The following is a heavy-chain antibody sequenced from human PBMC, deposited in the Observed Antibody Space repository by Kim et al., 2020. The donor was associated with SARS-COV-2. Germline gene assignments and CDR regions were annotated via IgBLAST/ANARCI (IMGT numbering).Heavy chain of an antibody. CDR1: GFTFSDHY. J-gene: IGHJ4*02. CDR3: TRRYGDY. Sequence: GGSLRLSCAASGFTFSDHYMDWVRQAPGKGLEWVGRTRNKANSYTTEYGASVKGRFTISRDDSKNSLYLQLNSLKIEDTAVYYCTRRYGDYWGQGTLVTV. CDR2: TRNKANSYTT. D-gene: IGHD4-17*01. V-gene: IGHV3-72*01.